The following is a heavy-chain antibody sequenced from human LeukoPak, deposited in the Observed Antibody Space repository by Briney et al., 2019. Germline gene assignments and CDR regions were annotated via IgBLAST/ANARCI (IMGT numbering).Heavy chain of an antibody. V-gene: IGHV3-48*04. CDR1: GFTFSSYS. CDR2: ISSSSSTI. J-gene: IGHJ4*02. D-gene: IGHD6-13*01. Sequence: GGSLRLSCAASGFTFSSYSMNWVRQAPGKGLEWVSYISSSSSTIYYADSVKGRFTISRDNAKNTLYLQMNSLRAEDTAVYYCAKDLSSSWYSAHDYWGQGTLVTVSS. CDR3: AKDLSSSWYSAHDY.